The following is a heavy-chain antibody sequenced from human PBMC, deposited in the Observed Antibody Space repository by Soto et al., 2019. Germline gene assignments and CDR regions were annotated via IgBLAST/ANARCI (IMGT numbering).Heavy chain of an antibody. Sequence: GGSLRLSCAASGYTFSTYAMHWVRQAPGKGLEYVSVINSNGGSTFYANSVKGRFTISRDNSKNTLYLQMGSLRVGDTGVYYCARAPGYSGYDALDYWGQGTLVTVSS. CDR3: ARAPGYSGYDALDY. D-gene: IGHD5-12*01. J-gene: IGHJ4*02. CDR2: INSNGGST. CDR1: GYTFSTYA. V-gene: IGHV3-64*01.